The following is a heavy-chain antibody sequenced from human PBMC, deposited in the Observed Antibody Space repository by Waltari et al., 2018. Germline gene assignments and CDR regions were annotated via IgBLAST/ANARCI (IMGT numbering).Heavy chain of an antibody. D-gene: IGHD2-21*01. CDR3: AREYCGGECRLFDF. Sequence: VQSGAEVMKPGASVTVSCKVSRNVITEHCIHWLRQVPGQGLEWMGLVNPRGGATNFAQRYRGRISVTWDTSLSTSYLGLSGLRSDDTAIYYCAREYCGGECRLFDFWGQGTLVTVSS. V-gene: IGHV1-2*02. CDR2: VNPRGGAT. CDR1: RNVITEHC. J-gene: IGHJ4*02.